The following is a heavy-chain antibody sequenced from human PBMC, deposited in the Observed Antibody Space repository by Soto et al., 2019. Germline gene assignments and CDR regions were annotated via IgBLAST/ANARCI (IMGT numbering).Heavy chain of an antibody. CDR3: ARGVVVYFDY. CDR1: GGSISSGGYS. Sequence: SETLSLTCAVSGGSISSGGYSWSWIRQPPGKGREWIGNIYHSGSTYYNPSLKSRVTISVDRSKNQFSLKLSSVTVADTAVYYCARGVVVYFDYWGKGTLVTSPQ. CDR2: IYHSGST. V-gene: IGHV4-30-2*01. J-gene: IGHJ4*02. D-gene: IGHD3-3*01.